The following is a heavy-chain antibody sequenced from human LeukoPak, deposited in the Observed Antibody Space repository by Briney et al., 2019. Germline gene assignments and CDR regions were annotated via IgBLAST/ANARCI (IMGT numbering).Heavy chain of an antibody. Sequence: GGALRLSCAASEFTFSYYWMSWVRQALGKGLEWVANIKQDGSETFYVDSVKGRSSISRGNAKKSLYLQMNSLRAEDTAVYYCAREYCSGGSCSKAGFDPWGQGTLVTVSS. J-gene: IGHJ5*02. CDR3: AREYCSGGSCSKAGFDP. CDR1: EFTFSYYW. V-gene: IGHV3-7*01. D-gene: IGHD2-15*01. CDR2: IKQDGSET.